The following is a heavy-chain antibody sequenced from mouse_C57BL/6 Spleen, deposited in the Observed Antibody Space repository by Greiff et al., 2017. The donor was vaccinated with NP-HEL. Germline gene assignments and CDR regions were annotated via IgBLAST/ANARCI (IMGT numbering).Heavy chain of an antibody. V-gene: IGHV1-81*01. J-gene: IGHJ2*01. CDR1: GYTFTSYG. Sequence: QVQLQQSGAELARPGASVKLSCKASGYTFTSYGISWVKQRTGQGLEWIGEIYPRSGNTYYNEKFKGKATLTADKSSSTAYMELRSLTSEDSAVYFCAREGRYDYDEGYFDYWGQGTTLTVSS. CDR3: AREGRYDYDEGYFDY. CDR2: IYPRSGNT. D-gene: IGHD2-4*01.